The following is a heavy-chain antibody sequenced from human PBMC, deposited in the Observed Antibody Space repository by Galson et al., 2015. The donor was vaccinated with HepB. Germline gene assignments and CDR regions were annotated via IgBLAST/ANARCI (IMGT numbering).Heavy chain of an antibody. Sequence: SVKVSCKASGFTFTSSAMQWVRQARGQRLEWIGWIVVGSGNTNYAQKFQERVTITRDMSTSTAYMELSSLRSEDTAVYYCAAASLLYSYGPVLNYWGQGTLVTVSS. CDR2: IVVGSGNT. V-gene: IGHV1-58*02. D-gene: IGHD5-18*01. CDR3: AAASLLYSYGPVLNY. J-gene: IGHJ4*02. CDR1: GFTFTSSA.